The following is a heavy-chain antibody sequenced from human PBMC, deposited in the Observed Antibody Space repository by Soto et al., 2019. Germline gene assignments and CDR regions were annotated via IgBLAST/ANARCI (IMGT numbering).Heavy chain of an antibody. CDR1: GFTFSSYW. J-gene: IGHJ3*02. CDR2: IKQDGSEK. CDR3: ASRSGWYYDAFDI. Sequence: GGSLRLSCAASGFTFSSYWMSWVRQAPGKGLEWVANIKQDGSEKYYVDSVKGRFTISRDNAKNSLYLQMNSLRAEDTAVYYCASRSGWYYDAFDIWGQGTMVTVSS. V-gene: IGHV3-7*01. D-gene: IGHD6-19*01.